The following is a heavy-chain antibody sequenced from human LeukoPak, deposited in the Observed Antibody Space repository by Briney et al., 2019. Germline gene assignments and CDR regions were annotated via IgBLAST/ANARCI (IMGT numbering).Heavy chain of an antibody. CDR1: GFSLSTSGVG. D-gene: IGHD3-22*01. J-gene: IGHJ4*02. CDR3: APQLRLLGYFDY. CDR2: IYWNDDK. Sequence: ESGPTLVKPTQTLTLTCTFSGFSLSTSGVGVGWIRQPPGKALEWLALIYWNDDKRYSPSLKSRLTITKDTSKNQVVLTMTNMDPVDTATYYCAPQLRLLGYFDYWGQGTLVTVSS. V-gene: IGHV2-5*01.